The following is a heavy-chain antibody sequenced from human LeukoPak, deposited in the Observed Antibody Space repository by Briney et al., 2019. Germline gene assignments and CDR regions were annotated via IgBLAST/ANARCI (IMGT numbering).Heavy chain of an antibody. CDR3: ARHAQGRLPYYYYGLDV. CDR1: GYSFSSYW. J-gene: IGHJ6*02. V-gene: IGHV5-51*01. CDR2: IYPSDSDT. D-gene: IGHD5-18*01. Sequence: GDSLKISCKGAGYSFSSYWIGWVRQMPGKGLEWMRIIYPSDSDTRYSPSFQGQVTISVDMSISTAYLQWSSLKASDTAMYSCARHAQGRLPYYYYGLDVWGQGTTVTVSS.